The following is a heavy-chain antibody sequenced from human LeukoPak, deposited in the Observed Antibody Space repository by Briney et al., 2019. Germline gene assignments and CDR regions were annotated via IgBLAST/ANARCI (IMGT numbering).Heavy chain of an antibody. D-gene: IGHD6-19*01. Sequence: SSETLSLTCSVSDGSINTYFWSWIRQPAGKGLEWIGRIDSSGTTSLNPSLKSRVTVSQDKSKKQFSLKLSSVTAADTAVYYCATGGYSAWCDYWGHGTQVIVSS. V-gene: IGHV4-4*07. CDR1: DGSINTYF. J-gene: IGHJ4*01. CDR3: ATGGYSAWCDY. CDR2: IDSSGTT.